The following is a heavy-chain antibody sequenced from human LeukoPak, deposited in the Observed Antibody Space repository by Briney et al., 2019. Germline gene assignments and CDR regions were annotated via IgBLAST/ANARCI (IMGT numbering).Heavy chain of an antibody. CDR2: IYYSGST. CDR1: GGSISSYY. Sequence: SETLSLTCTVSGGSISSYYWSWIRQPPGKGLEWIGYIYYSGSTNYNPSLKSRVTISVDTSKNQFSLKLSSVTAADTAVYYCARCDSSGYYSGYWGQGTLVTVSS. V-gene: IGHV4-59*01. D-gene: IGHD3-22*01. J-gene: IGHJ4*02. CDR3: ARCDSSGYYSGY.